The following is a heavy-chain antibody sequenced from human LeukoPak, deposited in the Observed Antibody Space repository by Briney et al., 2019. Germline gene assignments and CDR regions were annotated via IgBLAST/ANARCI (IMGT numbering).Heavy chain of an antibody. CDR3: ARRPYHYDIIGPI. V-gene: IGHV4-39*07. J-gene: IGHJ3*02. D-gene: IGHD3-22*01. CDR2: IYYGGST. Sequence: PSETLSLTCTVSGDSISSGDYYWSWIRQPAGKGLEWIGSIYYGGSTHYNSSLKSRVTVSVDTSKNQFSLKVNSLTAADTAVYYCARRPYHYDIIGPIWGQGTMVTVSS. CDR1: GDSISSGDYY.